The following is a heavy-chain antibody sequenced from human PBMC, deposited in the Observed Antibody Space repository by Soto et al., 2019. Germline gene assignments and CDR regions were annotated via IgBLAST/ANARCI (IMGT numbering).Heavy chain of an antibody. V-gene: IGHV4-59*08. Sequence: SGTLSLTCTVSNDSLERYHWSGIRQPPGKGREWIGHVYYSGSTHYNPSLKSRVTMSVDASRNLFSLKLSSVTAADTAVYFCTRSHYFDYWGQGALVTVSS. J-gene: IGHJ4*02. CDR3: TRSHYFDY. CDR2: VYYSGST. CDR1: NDSLERYH.